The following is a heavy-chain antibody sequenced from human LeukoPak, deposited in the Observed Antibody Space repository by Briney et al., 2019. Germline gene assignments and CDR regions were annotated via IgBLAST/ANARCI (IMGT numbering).Heavy chain of an antibody. CDR3: ARLGGAAGSNAEYFQH. D-gene: IGHD6-13*01. Sequence: GASVKVSCKASGYTFTSYGISWVRQAPGQGLEWMGWISAYNGNTNYAQKLQGRVTKTTDTSTSTAYMELRSLRSDDTAVYYCARLGGAAGSNAEYFQHWGQGTLVTVSS. V-gene: IGHV1-18*01. J-gene: IGHJ1*01. CDR2: ISAYNGNT. CDR1: GYTFTSYG.